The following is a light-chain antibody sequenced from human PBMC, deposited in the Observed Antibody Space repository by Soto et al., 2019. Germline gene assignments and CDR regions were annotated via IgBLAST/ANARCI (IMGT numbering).Light chain of an antibody. V-gene: IGKV1-39*01. CDR2: DAS. CDR1: QTISRF. CDR3: QQSFSTPPT. Sequence: DIQMTQSPSSLSASVGDRVTITCRASQTISRFLNWYQWKPGKAPKFLIHDASNLQSVVPTRFSGSGSGTDFTLTISSLQPEDFATYHCQQSFSTPPTFGQGTKLEIK. J-gene: IGKJ2*01.